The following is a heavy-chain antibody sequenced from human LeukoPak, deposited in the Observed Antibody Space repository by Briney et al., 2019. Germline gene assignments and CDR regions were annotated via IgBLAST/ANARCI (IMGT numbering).Heavy chain of an antibody. V-gene: IGHV4-59*01. CDR1: GGSISSYH. D-gene: IGHD5-18*01. CDR2: IYYSGST. CDR3: ARDVGGIQLL. Sequence: SETLSLTCTVSGGSISSYHWSWLRQPPGKGLEWIGYIYYSGSTNYNPSPKSRVTISVDTSKNQFSLKLSSVTAADTAVYYCARDVGGIQLLWGQGTLVTVSS. J-gene: IGHJ4*02.